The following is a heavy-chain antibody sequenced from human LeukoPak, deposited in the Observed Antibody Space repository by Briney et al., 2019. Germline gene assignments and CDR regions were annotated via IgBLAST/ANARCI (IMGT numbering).Heavy chain of an antibody. D-gene: IGHD3-16*01. CDR1: GYSISSGFY. Sequence: SETLSLTCTVSGYSISSGFYCGCIRQPPGKGLEWIGTIYHGGNTDYNVSLKSRVTISVDTSKNQFSLKLTSVTAADTAVYYCARGFRGSFYVWDAYDIWGQGTMVTVSS. CDR2: IYHGGNT. CDR3: ARGFRGSFYVWDAYDI. J-gene: IGHJ3*02. V-gene: IGHV4-38-2*02.